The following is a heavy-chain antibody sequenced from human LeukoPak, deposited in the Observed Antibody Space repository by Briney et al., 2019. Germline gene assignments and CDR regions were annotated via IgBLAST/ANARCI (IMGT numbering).Heavy chain of an antibody. CDR2: IYSGGRT. CDR1: GFTVINNY. D-gene: IGHD1-26*01. V-gene: IGHV3-53*01. CDR3: ARASTTKDAFDI. Sequence: GGSLRLSCAASGFTVINNYMTWVRQAPGKGLEWVSVIYSGGRTYYADSVKGGSTISRDNSKNTLYLQMNSLRAEDTAVYYCARASTTKDAFDIWGQGTMVTVSS. J-gene: IGHJ3*02.